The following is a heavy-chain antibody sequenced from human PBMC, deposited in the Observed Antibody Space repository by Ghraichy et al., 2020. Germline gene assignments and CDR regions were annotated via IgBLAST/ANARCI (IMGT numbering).Heavy chain of an antibody. V-gene: IGHV1-18*01. CDR2: ISTYNGNT. J-gene: IGHJ4*02. CDR1: GYTFTSYG. Sequence: ASVKVSCKASGYTFTSYGISWVRQAPGQGLEWMGWISTYNGNTNYAQKFQGRLTMTTDTSTSTAYMELRSLRSDDTAVYYCARPPGRFWDYWGQGTLVTVSS. CDR3: ARPPGRFWDY. D-gene: IGHD2-15*01.